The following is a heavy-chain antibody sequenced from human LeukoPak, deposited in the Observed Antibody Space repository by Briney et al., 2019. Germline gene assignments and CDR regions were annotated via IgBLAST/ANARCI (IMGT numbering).Heavy chain of an antibody. CDR2: IYPNGRT. Sequence: GGSQRLSCAASGLSVSDNYMTWVRQAPGKGLDWVSIIYPNGRTYYADSVKGRFTISRDNSRNTLNLQMNSLRVEDTAVYYCARAWTGDYWGQGTLVTVS. V-gene: IGHV3-53*01. CDR3: ARAWTGDY. CDR1: GLSVSDNY. J-gene: IGHJ4*02. D-gene: IGHD3/OR15-3a*01.